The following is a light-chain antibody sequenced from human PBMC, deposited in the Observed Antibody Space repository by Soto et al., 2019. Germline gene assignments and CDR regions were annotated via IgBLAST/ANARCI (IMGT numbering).Light chain of an antibody. CDR1: QSISSY. CDR3: QQLHDYLIT. Sequence: DIQMTQSPSSLSASVGDRVTITCRASQSISSYLNWYQQKPGKAPKLLIYAASSLQSGVPSRFSGSGSGTDFTLTISSLQPEDFATYYCQQLHDYLITSGQVGRLAIK. V-gene: IGKV1-39*01. CDR2: AAS. J-gene: IGKJ5*01.